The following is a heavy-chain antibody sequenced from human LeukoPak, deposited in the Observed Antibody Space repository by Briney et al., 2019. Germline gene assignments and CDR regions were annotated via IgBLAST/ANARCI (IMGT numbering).Heavy chain of an antibody. CDR3: AKDPYSYGFRDDDY. D-gene: IGHD5-18*01. CDR2: ISGSGGST. J-gene: IGHJ4*02. CDR1: GFTFSSYA. Sequence: PGGSLRLSCAASGFTFSSYAMSWVRQAPGKGLEWVSAISGSGGSTYYADSVKGRFTISRDNSKNTLYLQMKRLRAEDTAVYYCAKDPYSYGFRDDDYWGQGTLVTVSS. V-gene: IGHV3-23*01.